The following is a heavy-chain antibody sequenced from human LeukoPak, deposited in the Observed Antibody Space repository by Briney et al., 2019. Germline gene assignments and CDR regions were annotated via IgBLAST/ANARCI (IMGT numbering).Heavy chain of an antibody. CDR1: GGTFSSYA. CDR3: ARAREYSSSSLDY. D-gene: IGHD6-6*01. J-gene: IGHJ4*02. Sequence: SVKVSCKASGGTFSSYAISWVRQAPGQGLEWMGGIIPIFGTANYAQKFQGGVTITTDESTSTAYMELSSLRSEDTAVYYCARAREYSSSSLDYWGQGTLVTVSS. V-gene: IGHV1-69*05. CDR2: IIPIFGTA.